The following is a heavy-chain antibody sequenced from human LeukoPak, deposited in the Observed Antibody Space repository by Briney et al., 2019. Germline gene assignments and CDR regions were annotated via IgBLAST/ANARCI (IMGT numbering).Heavy chain of an antibody. CDR1: GFTFSSFA. Sequence: GGSLRLSCAASGFTFSSFAVHWGRQAPGKGLEYVSAISSNGGGTYYANSVKGRFTISRDNSKNTLYLQMGSLRAEDMAVYYCARQVAAAAYFDYWGQGTLVTVSS. CDR2: ISSNGGGT. D-gene: IGHD6-13*01. CDR3: ARQVAAAAYFDY. V-gene: IGHV3-64*01. J-gene: IGHJ4*02.